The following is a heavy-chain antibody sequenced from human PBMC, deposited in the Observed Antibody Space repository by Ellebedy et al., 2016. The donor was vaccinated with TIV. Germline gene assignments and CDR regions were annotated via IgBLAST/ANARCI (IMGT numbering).Heavy chain of an antibody. CDR3: ARDQPDARILAGTSEDPDAFDI. J-gene: IGHJ3*02. D-gene: IGHD1-7*01. V-gene: IGHV3-21*01. CDR1: GFTFSRYS. Sequence: GESLKISCEASGFTFSRYSMNWVRQAPGKGLEWVAAVSSRSDFIYYADSVKGRFTISRDNAKRSLYLQMDSLRAEDTAVYYCARDQPDARILAGTSEDPDAFDIWGQGTMVTVSS. CDR2: VSSRSDFI.